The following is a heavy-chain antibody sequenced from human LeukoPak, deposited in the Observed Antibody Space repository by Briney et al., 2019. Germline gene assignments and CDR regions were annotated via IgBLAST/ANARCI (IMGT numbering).Heavy chain of an antibody. Sequence: PGGSLRLSCAASGFTFSNYWMSWVRQAPGMGLEWVANIKQDGSDDYYVDSVKGRFTISRDNAKNSLFLQMNSLRPEDTAAYYCARAASYYFGSGIRYYWFDPWGQGTLVTVSS. J-gene: IGHJ5*02. V-gene: IGHV3-7*04. CDR1: GFTFSNYW. CDR2: IKQDGSDD. D-gene: IGHD3-10*01. CDR3: ARAASYYFGSGIRYYWFDP.